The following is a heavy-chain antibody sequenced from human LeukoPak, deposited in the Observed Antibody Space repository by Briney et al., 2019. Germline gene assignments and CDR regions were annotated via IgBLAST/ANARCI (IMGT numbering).Heavy chain of an antibody. D-gene: IGHD3-22*01. CDR3: ARDQVYYDSSGYFQH. CDR2: IKQDGSEK. Sequence: GGSLRLSCAASGFTFSSYWMSWVRQAPGKGLEWVANIKQDGSEKYYVDSVKGRFTISRDNAKNSLYLQMNSLRAEDTAVYYCARDQVYYDSSGYFQHWGQGTLVTVSS. V-gene: IGHV3-7*01. CDR1: GFTFSSYW. J-gene: IGHJ1*01.